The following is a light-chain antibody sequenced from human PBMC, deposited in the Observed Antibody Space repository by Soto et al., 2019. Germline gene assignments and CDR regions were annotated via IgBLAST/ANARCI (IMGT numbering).Light chain of an antibody. Sequence: SYELTQALSVSVALGQTARITRGGNNSGSKNVHWYQQKPGQAPVLVIYRDNNRPSAIPERFSGSNSGNTATLTISRAQAGDEGDYYCQVWDISAGVFGTGTKLTVL. V-gene: IGLV3-9*01. CDR1: NSGSKN. J-gene: IGLJ1*01. CDR2: RDN. CDR3: QVWDISAGV.